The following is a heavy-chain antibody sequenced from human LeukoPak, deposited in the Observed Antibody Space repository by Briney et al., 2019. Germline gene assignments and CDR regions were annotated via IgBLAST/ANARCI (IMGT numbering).Heavy chain of an antibody. V-gene: IGHV1-69*04. J-gene: IGHJ5*02. CDR3: ARDRQQMANCWFDP. CDR2: IIPIFGIA. CDR1: GGTFSSYA. D-gene: IGHD6-13*01. Sequence: ASVKVSCKASGGTFSSYAISWVRQAPGQGLEWMGRIIPIFGIANYAQKFQGRVTITADKSTSTAYMELSSLRSEDTAVYYCARDRQQMANCWFDPWGQGTLVTVSS.